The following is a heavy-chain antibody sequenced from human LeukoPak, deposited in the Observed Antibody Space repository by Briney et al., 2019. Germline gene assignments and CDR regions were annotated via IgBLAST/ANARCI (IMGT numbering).Heavy chain of an antibody. D-gene: IGHD6-13*01. Sequence: PGGSLRLSCAASGFTFSSYSMNWVRQAPGKGLEWVSSISSSSSYIYYADSVKGRFTISRDNAKNSLYLQMNSLRAEDTAVYYCARDWAGMTAPGPFDYWGQGTLVTVSS. CDR1: GFTFSSYS. CDR3: ARDWAGMTAPGPFDY. CDR2: ISSSSSYI. V-gene: IGHV3-21*01. J-gene: IGHJ4*02.